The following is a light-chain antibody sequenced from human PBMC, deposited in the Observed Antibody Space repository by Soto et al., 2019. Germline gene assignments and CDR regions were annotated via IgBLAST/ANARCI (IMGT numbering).Light chain of an antibody. CDR1: QSISSW. V-gene: IGKV1-39*01. CDR3: QQSYSTPLT. Sequence: DIQMTQSPSTLSASVGDRVTITCRASQSISSWLAWYQQKPGKAPKLLIFDASSLESGVPSRFSGSGSGTDFTLTISSLQPEDFATYYCQQSYSTPLTFGQWTRLEIK. J-gene: IGKJ5*01. CDR2: DAS.